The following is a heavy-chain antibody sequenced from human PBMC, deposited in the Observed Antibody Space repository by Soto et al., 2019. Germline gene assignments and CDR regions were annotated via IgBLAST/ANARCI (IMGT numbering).Heavy chain of an antibody. Sequence: QITLKGSGPTLVKPTQTLTLTCTLSGISLSTSGVGLGWIRQTPGKALEWLALVYWNDDKHYRPSLKSRLTITKDTSKTQAILTMTNMDPVDTATYYCAGGLATLPVFAFDIWGQGTEVTVSS. CDR3: AGGLATLPVFAFDI. CDR1: GISLSTSGVG. V-gene: IGHV2-5*01. J-gene: IGHJ3*02. D-gene: IGHD3-9*01. CDR2: VYWNDDK.